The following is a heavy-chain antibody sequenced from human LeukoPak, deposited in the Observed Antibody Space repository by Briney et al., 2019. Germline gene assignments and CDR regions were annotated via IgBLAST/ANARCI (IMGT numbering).Heavy chain of an antibody. J-gene: IGHJ4*02. Sequence: PSETLSLTCAVSGGSFSGYYWSWIRQPPGKGLEWIGEINHSGSTNYNPSLKSRVTISVDTSKNQFSLKLSSVTAADTAVYYCARGENKYCSGGSCPSFDYWGQGTLVTVSS. CDR3: ARGENKYCSGGSCPSFDY. V-gene: IGHV4-34*01. D-gene: IGHD2-15*01. CDR2: INHSGST. CDR1: GGSFSGYY.